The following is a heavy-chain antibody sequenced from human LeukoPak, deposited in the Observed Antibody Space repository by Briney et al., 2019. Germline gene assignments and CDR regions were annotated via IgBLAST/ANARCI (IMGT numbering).Heavy chain of an antibody. V-gene: IGHV4-34*01. CDR3: ARGPCSDTSCYSGFDY. D-gene: IGHD2-2*02. CDR1: GGSFSYYY. Sequence: SETLSLTCAVSGGSFSYYYWSWIRQPPGKGLEWIGEINHRGSTNFNPSLKSRVTISLDTSKNLLSLKLSPVTAADTAVYYCARGPCSDTSCYSGFDYWGQGTLVTVSS. CDR2: INHRGST. J-gene: IGHJ4*02.